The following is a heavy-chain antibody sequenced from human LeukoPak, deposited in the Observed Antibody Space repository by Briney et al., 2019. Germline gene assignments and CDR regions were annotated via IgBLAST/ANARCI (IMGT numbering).Heavy chain of an antibody. J-gene: IGHJ4*02. CDR2: ISGSGGST. CDR3: AKEQDVVVVVAATFDY. Sequence: GGSLRLSCAASGFTFSSYAMSWVRQAPGKGLEWVSAISGSGGSTYYADSVKGRFTISRDNSKNTLYLQMNSLRAEDTAVYYCAKEQDVVVVVAATFDYWGQGTLVTVSS. CDR1: GFTFSSYA. V-gene: IGHV3-23*01. D-gene: IGHD2-15*01.